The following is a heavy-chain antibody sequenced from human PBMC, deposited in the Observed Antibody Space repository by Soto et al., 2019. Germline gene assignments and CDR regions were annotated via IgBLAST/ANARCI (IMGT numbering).Heavy chain of an antibody. J-gene: IGHJ4*02. CDR1: GYTFTSYG. V-gene: IGHV1-18*01. CDR3: ARKWAPASFDY. Sequence: QVQLVQSGAEVKKPGASVKVSCKASGYTFTSYGISWVRQAPGQGLELMGWISAYNGNTNYAQKLQGRVTMTTDTSPSTAYMELRSLGSDDTAVYYCARKWAPASFDYWGQGTLVTVSS. D-gene: IGHD1-26*01. CDR2: ISAYNGNT.